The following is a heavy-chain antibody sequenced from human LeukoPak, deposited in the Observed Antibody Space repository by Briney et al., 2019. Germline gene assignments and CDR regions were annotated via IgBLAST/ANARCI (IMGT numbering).Heavy chain of an antibody. CDR1: GVTSSSYA. CDR3: ARVAAAYYYYYGMNV. D-gene: IGHD6-13*01. CDR2: IIPIFSTE. Sequence: SLKLSCTASGVTSSSYAITCGRQAPRHQLKSMRGIIPIFSTENYAQKFQGRVTITADESTSTAYMELSILRSEDTAVYYCARVAAAYYYYYGMNVWGQGTTVTVSS. J-gene: IGHJ6*02. V-gene: IGHV1-69*01.